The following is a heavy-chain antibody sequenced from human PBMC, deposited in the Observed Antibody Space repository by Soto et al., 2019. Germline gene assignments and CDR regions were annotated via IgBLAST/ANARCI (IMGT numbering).Heavy chain of an antibody. D-gene: IGHD2-2*01. J-gene: IGHJ5*02. Sequence: SETLSLTCTVSGGSISSYYWSWIRQPPGKGLEWIGYIYYSGSTNYNPSLKSRVTISVDTSKNQFSLKLSSVTAADTAVYYCARHGGYCSSTSCYGWFDPWGQGTLVTVSS. CDR3: ARHGGYCSSTSCYGWFDP. CDR2: IYYSGST. CDR1: GGSISSYY. V-gene: IGHV4-59*08.